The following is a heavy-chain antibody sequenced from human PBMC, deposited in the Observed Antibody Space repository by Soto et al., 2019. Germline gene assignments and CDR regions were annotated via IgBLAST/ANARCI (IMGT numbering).Heavy chain of an antibody. CDR3: ARDLPDAFDI. V-gene: IGHV4-38-2*02. CDR2: IYHSGST. Sequence: SETLSLTCAVSGYSISSGYYWGWIRQPPGKGLEWIGSIYHSGSTYYNPSLKSRVTISVDTSKNQSSLKLSSVTAADTAVYYCARDLPDAFDIWGQGTMVT. CDR1: GYSISSGYY. J-gene: IGHJ3*02.